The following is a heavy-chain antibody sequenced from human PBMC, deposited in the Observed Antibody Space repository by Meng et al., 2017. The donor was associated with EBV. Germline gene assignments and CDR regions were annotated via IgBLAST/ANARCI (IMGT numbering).Heavy chain of an antibody. CDR2: FLPRLGAP. V-gene: IGHV1-69*01. CDR3: ASESGRGYTPDY. J-gene: IGHJ4*02. CDR1: GGPFRYYA. D-gene: IGHD3-10*01. Sequence: QVQWGQSAAEVKKPGSSVKVSGKTSGGPFRYYAISWVRQAPGQGLEWLGGFLPRLGAPNYAQKFHGRVKITADESTSTHYMDLSSLRSEDTAIYYCASESGRGYTPDYWGQGTLVTVSS.